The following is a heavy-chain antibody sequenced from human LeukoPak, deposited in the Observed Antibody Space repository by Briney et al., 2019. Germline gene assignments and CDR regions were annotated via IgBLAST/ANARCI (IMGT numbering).Heavy chain of an antibody. CDR3: AREENSFDS. V-gene: IGHV3-74*01. Sequence: GGSLRLSCAASGFTFSTYWMHWVRQTPGEGLVWVSGINSDGSRTPYADSVKGRFTISRDNAKNTLYQEMNSLRAEDTAVYYCAREENSFDSWGQGNLVTVSS. CDR1: GFTFSTYW. J-gene: IGHJ4*02. CDR2: INSDGSRT.